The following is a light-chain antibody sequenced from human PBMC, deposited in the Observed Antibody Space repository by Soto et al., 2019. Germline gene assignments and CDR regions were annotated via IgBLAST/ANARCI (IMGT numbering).Light chain of an antibody. Sequence: QMAQSPSSLSASVGDRVTITCRARQGISNYLAWYQQKPGKVPKLLIYAXYAXQSGVPSRFSGSGSGTELTLTISSLQPDDFATYYCQQDNSYAPTFGQGTKVDIK. CDR1: QGISNY. J-gene: IGKJ1*01. CDR2: AXY. CDR3: QQDNSYAPT. V-gene: IGKV1-27*01.